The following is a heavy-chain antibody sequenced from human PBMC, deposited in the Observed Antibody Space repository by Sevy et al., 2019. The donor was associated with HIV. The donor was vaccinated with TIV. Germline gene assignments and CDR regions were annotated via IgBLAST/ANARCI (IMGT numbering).Heavy chain of an antibody. J-gene: IGHJ4*02. D-gene: IGHD3-3*01. CDR3: VRGTTFYDFWTGGDY. CDR2: ISGFHGDT. CDR1: GYTFTNYA. V-gene: IGHV1-18*01. Sequence: ASVKVSCKASGYTFTNYAISWVRQAPGQGLESMGWISGFHGDTKNAEKFQGRFTMTTDTSTKTAYMDLRSLRSDDTAVYYCVRGTTFYDFWTGGDYWGQRTLVTVSS.